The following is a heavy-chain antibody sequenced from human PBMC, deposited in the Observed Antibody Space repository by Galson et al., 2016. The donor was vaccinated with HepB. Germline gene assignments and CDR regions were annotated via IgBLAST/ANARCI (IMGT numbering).Heavy chain of an antibody. J-gene: IGHJ4*02. CDR2: ISSSGSSK. V-gene: IGHV3-11*04. Sequence: SLRLSCAASGFTFHDYYMNWIRQAPGKGLEWVSQISSSGSSKYYADSVQGRFTISRDNAKKSLYLQMNSLRLEDTAVFYRVRVGNYYDSSGLDYWGQGALVTVSS. CDR1: GFTFHDYY. D-gene: IGHD3-22*01. CDR3: VRVGNYYDSSGLDY.